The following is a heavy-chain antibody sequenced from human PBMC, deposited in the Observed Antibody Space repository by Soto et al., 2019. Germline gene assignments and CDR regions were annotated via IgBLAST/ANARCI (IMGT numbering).Heavy chain of an antibody. J-gene: IGHJ6*02. D-gene: IGHD5-12*01. V-gene: IGHV3-33*06. CDR2: IWYDGSLQ. CDR3: ANLWGDGYNLGQDYNGMDV. CDR1: GFSFENYG. Sequence: QAQMVESGGGVVQPGRSLRLSCAASGFSFENYGMHWVRQAPGRGLEWVAIIWYDGSLQYYAAAVKGRFTISRDNSKNTLYLEMNSLRAEDTAVYYCANLWGDGYNLGQDYNGMDVWGQGTTVIVSS.